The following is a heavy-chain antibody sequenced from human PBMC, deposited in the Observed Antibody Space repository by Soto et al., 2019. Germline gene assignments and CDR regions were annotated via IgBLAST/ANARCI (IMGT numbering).Heavy chain of an antibody. CDR1: GFTFSNYW. J-gene: IGHJ5*02. CDR2: IKQDGSEK. D-gene: IGHD3-16*01. Sequence: EAQLVESGGGLVQPGGSLRVSCSVSGFTFSNYWMSWVRQAPGKGLEWVAKIKQDGSEKDYVDSVKGRFTISRDNANNSLYLQMYNLRGEDTAVYYCARGGRDAYDWFDPWGQGTLVTVSS. CDR3: ARGGRDAYDWFDP. V-gene: IGHV3-7*01.